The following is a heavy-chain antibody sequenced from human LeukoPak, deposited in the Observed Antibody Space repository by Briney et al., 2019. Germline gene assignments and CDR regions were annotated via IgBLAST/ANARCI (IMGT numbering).Heavy chain of an antibody. D-gene: IGHD3-10*01. J-gene: IGHJ4*02. CDR2: IYFSRRT. V-gene: IGHV4-39*07. CDR1: GGSIRITSYY. Sequence: SETLSLTCTVSGGSIRITSYYWGWIRQSPGREPEWIGSIYFSRRTHYNPSLESRVTISVDTSNNQFSLRLNSVTAADTAVYYCARGGSYWDSWGQGTLVTVSS. CDR3: ARGGSYWDS.